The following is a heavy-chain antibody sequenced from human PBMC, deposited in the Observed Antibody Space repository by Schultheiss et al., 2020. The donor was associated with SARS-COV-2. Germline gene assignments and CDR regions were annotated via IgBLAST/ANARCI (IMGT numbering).Heavy chain of an antibody. Sequence: SVKVSCKASGGTFSSYAISWVRQAPGQGLEWMGGIIPIFGTANYAQKFQGRVTITADESTSTAYMELSLRSEDTAVYYCARQSPHGDPPHYWGQGTLVTVSS. CDR3: ARQSPHGDPPHY. CDR1: GGTFSSYA. J-gene: IGHJ4*02. V-gene: IGHV1-69*13. D-gene: IGHD4-17*01. CDR2: IIPIFGTA.